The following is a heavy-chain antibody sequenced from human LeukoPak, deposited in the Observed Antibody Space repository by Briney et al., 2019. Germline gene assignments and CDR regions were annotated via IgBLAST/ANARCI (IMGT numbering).Heavy chain of an antibody. CDR2: ISAYNGNT. CDR3: ASYSSSWNNWFDP. V-gene: IGHV1-18*01. CDR1: GYTFTSYG. D-gene: IGHD6-13*01. J-gene: IGHJ5*02. Sequence: ASVKVSCKASGYTFTSYGISWVRQAPGQGLEWMGWISAYNGNTNYAQKLQGRVTMTTDTSTSTAYVELRSLRSDDTAVYYCASYSSSWNNWFDPWGQGTLVTVSS.